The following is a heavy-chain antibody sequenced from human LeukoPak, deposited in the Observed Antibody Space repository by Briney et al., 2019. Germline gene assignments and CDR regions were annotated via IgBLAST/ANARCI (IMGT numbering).Heavy chain of an antibody. CDR1: GFTFSSYA. J-gene: IGHJ4*02. Sequence: GGSLRLSCAASGFTFSSYAMSWVRQAPGKGLEWVSAISGNGGSTYYADSVKGRFTISRDNSKNTLYLQMNSLRAEDTAVYYCAKDRGLAAAGSGRDDYWGQGTLVTVSS. V-gene: IGHV3-23*01. CDR3: AKDRGLAAAGSGRDDY. D-gene: IGHD6-13*01. CDR2: ISGNGGST.